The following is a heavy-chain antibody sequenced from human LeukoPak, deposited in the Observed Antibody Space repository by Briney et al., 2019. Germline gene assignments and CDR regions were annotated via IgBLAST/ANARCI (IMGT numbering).Heavy chain of an antibody. Sequence: GGSLRLSRAASGFTFSTYWMSWVRQAPGKGLEWVANTKEDGGEKYYVDSVKGRFTISRDNAENSLYLQMNSLRAEDTAVYYCARRSVAGSLDYWGQGTLVTVSS. CDR1: GFTFSTYW. D-gene: IGHD6-19*01. V-gene: IGHV3-7*01. CDR3: ARRSVAGSLDY. CDR2: TKEDGGEK. J-gene: IGHJ4*02.